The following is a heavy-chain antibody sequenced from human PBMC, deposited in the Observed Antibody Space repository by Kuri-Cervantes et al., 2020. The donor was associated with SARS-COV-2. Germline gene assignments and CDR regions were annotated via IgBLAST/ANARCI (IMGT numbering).Heavy chain of an antibody. D-gene: IGHD6-13*01. Sequence: SETLSLTCTVSGGSISSYYWSWIRQPPGKGLEWIGSIYHSGSTYYNPSLKSRVTISVDTSKNQFSLKLSSVTAADTAVYYCARDPNGIAAAGNYWGQGTLVTVSS. CDR3: ARDPNGIAAAGNY. J-gene: IGHJ4*02. CDR1: GGSISSYY. V-gene: IGHV4-38-2*02. CDR2: IYHSGST.